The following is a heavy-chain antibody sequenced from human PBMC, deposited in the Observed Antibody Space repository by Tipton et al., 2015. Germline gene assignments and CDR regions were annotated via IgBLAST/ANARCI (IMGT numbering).Heavy chain of an antibody. J-gene: IGHJ4*02. D-gene: IGHD4-23*01. Sequence: TLSLTCAVSGGSISSSNWWSWVRQPPGKKLEWIGYIQYSGSTNYNPSLKSRVTISVDTSKTQFSLKMSSVTASDTAVYYCARARGRHGGLFDSWGQGILVTVSS. CDR1: GGSISSSNW. V-gene: IGHV4-4*02. CDR3: ARARGRHGGLFDS. CDR2: IQYSGST.